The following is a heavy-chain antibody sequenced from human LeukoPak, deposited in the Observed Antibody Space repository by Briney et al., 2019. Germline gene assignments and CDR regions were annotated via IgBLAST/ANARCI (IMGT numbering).Heavy chain of an antibody. J-gene: IGHJ4*02. V-gene: IGHV3-21*01. CDR2: ISTSGSYI. CDR3: ARDVACSSTSCYSNFDY. CDR1: GFPFSSFS. Sequence: GGSLRLSCAASGFPFSSFSMNWVRQAPGKGLEWVSFISTSGSYIDYVDSVKGRFTISRDNAKQSLYLQMNSLRAEDTAVYYCARDVACSSTSCYSNFDYWGQGTLVTVSS. D-gene: IGHD2-2*01.